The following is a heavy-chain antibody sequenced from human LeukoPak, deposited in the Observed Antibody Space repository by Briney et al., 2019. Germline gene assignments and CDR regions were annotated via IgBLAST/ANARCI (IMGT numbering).Heavy chain of an antibody. Sequence: GASVKVSCKASGYTFTSYYMHWVRQAPGQGLEWMGIINPSGGSTSYAQKFQGRVTMTRDMSTSTVYMELSSLRSEDTAVYYCARERSQYYYDSSGHSPGYWGQGTLVTVSS. CDR1: GYTFTSYY. D-gene: IGHD3-22*01. V-gene: IGHV1-46*01. J-gene: IGHJ4*02. CDR3: ARERSQYYYDSSGHSPGY. CDR2: INPSGGST.